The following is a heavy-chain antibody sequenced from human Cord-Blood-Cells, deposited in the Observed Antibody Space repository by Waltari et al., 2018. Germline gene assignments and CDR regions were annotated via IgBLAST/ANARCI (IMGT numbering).Heavy chain of an antibody. Sequence: QVQLVQSGAEVKKRGASVQVSCKASGYTFTSYDINCVRQATGEGLEGMGWINPNRGKTGDAQKFQGRVTMTRNTSISTAYMELSSLRSEDTAVYYCARGRSGYYDAFDIWGQGTMVTVSS. CDR3: ARGRSGYYDAFDI. D-gene: IGHD3-3*01. J-gene: IGHJ3*02. CDR2: INPNRGKT. V-gene: IGHV1-8*01. CDR1: GYTFTSYD.